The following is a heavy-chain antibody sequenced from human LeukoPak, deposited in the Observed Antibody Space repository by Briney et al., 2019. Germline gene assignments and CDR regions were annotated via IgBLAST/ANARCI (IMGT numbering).Heavy chain of an antibody. V-gene: IGHV3-48*02. CDR2: ISSSSSTI. D-gene: IGHD3-10*01. CDR1: GFTFSSYS. J-gene: IGHJ3*02. CDR3: ARSMVRGGYAFDI. Sequence: GGSLRLSCAASGFTFSSYSMNWVRQAPGKGLKWVSYISSSSSTIYYADSVKGRFTISRDNANNSLYLQMNSLRDEDTAVYYCARSMVRGGYAFDIWGQGTMVTVSS.